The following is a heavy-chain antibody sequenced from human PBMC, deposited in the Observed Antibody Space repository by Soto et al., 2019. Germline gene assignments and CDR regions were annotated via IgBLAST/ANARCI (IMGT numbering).Heavy chain of an antibody. V-gene: IGHV3-23*01. CDR1: GFTFSNYA. Sequence: GGSLRLSCGASGFTFSNYAMSWVRQAPGKGLEWVSVLRGSGGSTHYADSVKGRFPISRDNTKNTLFLLMNSLRAEDTAVYYCAKWGGSGSYYSDGYFDFWGQGILVTVSS. CDR3: AKWGGSGSYYSDGYFDF. CDR2: LRGSGGST. J-gene: IGHJ4*02. D-gene: IGHD3-10*01.